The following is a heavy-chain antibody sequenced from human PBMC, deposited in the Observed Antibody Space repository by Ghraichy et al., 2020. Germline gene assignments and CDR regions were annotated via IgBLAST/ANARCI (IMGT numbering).Heavy chain of an antibody. CDR3: ARDTWLDYYYYGMDV. D-gene: IGHD5-12*01. J-gene: IGHJ6*02. Sequence: SETLSLTCTVSGGSISNYYWTWIRQPPGKGLEWIGYIYNSGTTNYNPSLKSRVTISVDTSKNQFSLRLRSVTAADTAVYYCARDTWLDYYYYGMDVWDQGTTVTVSS. CDR1: GGSISNYY. CDR2: IYNSGTT. V-gene: IGHV4-59*01.